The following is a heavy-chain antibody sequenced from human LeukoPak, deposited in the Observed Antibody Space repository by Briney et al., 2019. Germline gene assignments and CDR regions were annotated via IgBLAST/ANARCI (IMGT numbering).Heavy chain of an antibody. J-gene: IGHJ5*02. V-gene: IGHV3-66*01. Sequence: GGSLRLSCAASGFTVSSNYMSWVRQAPGKGLEWVSVIYSGGSTYYADSVKGRFTISRDNSKNTLYLQMNSLRAEDTAVYYCARDPSSSWYGTNWFDPWGQGTLVTVSS. CDR3: ARDPSSSWYGTNWFDP. D-gene: IGHD6-13*01. CDR2: IYSGGST. CDR1: GFTVSSNY.